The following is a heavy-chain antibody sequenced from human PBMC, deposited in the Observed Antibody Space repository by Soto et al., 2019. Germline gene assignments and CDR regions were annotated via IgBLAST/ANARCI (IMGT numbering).Heavy chain of an antibody. CDR3: TTGAYYDFWSGYYGSMDV. CDR1: GFTFSNAW. D-gene: IGHD3-3*01. CDR2: IKSKTDGGTT. J-gene: IGHJ6*02. V-gene: IGHV3-15*01. Sequence: PGGSLRLSCAASGFTFSNAWMSWVRQAPGKGLEWVGRIKSKTDGGTTDYAAPVKGRFTISRDDSKNTLYLQMNGLKTEDTAVYYCTTGAYYDFWSGYYGSMDVWGQGTTVTVSS.